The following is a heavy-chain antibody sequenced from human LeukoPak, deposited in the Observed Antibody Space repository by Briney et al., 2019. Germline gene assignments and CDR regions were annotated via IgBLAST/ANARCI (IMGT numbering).Heavy chain of an antibody. J-gene: IGHJ4*02. D-gene: IGHD4/OR15-4a*01. V-gene: IGHV1-2*02. Sequence: ASVNVSCKASGYTFTNYYMHWVRQAPGLGFEWMGWINPKSGGTSYPQKFQGRLTMTRDTSISTAYMELSRLRPDDTAVYYCVPSANYYYFDYWGQGTLVTVSS. CDR3: VPSANYYYFDY. CDR2: INPKSGGT. CDR1: GYTFTNYY.